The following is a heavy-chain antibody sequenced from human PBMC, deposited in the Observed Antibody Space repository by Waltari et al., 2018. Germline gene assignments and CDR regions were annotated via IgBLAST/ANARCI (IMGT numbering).Heavy chain of an antibody. CDR3: ARGVWPEWLLWLTSDYMDV. J-gene: IGHJ6*03. D-gene: IGHD3-3*01. Sequence: QVQLQQWGAGLLKPSETLSLTCAVYGGSFSGYYWSWIRQPPGKGLEGIGEINHSGSTNYNPSLKSRVTISVDTSKNQFSLKLSSVTAADTAVYYCARGVWPEWLLWLTSDYMDVWGKGTTVTVSS. CDR2: INHSGST. CDR1: GGSFSGYY. V-gene: IGHV4-34*01.